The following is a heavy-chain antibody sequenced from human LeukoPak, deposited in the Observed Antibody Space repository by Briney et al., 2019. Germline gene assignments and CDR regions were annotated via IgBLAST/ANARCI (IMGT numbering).Heavy chain of an antibody. CDR2: ISGSGSNT. V-gene: IGHV3-23*01. CDR1: GFTFSSYA. D-gene: IGHD5-18*01. J-gene: IGHJ4*02. Sequence: GGSLRLSCAASGFTFSSYAMSWVRQAPGKGLEWVSVISGSGSNTYYADSVKGRFTISRDNSKNTLYLQMNSQRAEDTAVYYCAKYKGSSYNYAHIDYWGQGTLVTVSS. CDR3: AKYKGSSYNYAHIDY.